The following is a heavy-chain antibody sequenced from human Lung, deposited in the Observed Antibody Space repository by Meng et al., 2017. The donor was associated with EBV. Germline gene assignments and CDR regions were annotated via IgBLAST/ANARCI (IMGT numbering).Heavy chain of an antibody. Sequence: QVQLQQSGPGLLKPSGPLSLSCGVPGRSFSSSYWSWIRQPPGKGLEWIGQINYSGITNYNPSLKSRVTISVDTSKNQFSLKVSSVTAADTAVYYCARQATGYCSGGSCYSGSIFDYWGQGTLVTVSS. CDR3: ARQATGYCSGGSCYSGSIFDY. CDR2: INYSGIT. V-gene: IGHV4-34*01. D-gene: IGHD2-15*01. CDR1: GRSFSSSY. J-gene: IGHJ4*02.